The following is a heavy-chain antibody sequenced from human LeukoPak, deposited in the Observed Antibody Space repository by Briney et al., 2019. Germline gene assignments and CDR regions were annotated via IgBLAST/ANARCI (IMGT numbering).Heavy chain of an antibody. Sequence: ASVKVSCKVSGYTLTELSMHWVRQAPGKGLEWMGGFDPEDGETIYAQKFQGRVTMTEDTSTDTAFMERSSLRSEDTAVYYCATFVAAAGTHPFDYWGQGTLVTVSS. CDR1: GYTLTELS. V-gene: IGHV1-24*01. CDR2: FDPEDGET. D-gene: IGHD6-13*01. J-gene: IGHJ4*02. CDR3: ATFVAAAGTHPFDY.